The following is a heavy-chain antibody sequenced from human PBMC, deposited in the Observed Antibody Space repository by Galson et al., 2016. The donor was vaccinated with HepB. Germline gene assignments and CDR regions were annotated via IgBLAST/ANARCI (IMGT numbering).Heavy chain of an antibody. CDR3: ARDRRGELYFDY. J-gene: IGHJ4*02. V-gene: IGHV4-4*01. Sequence: AVSGASISTNHFWTWVRQYPGKGLEWIGQIYHDGDTRYRPSLQSRVLISLNKTNNQFSLTLKSVTAADTATYFCARDRRGELYFDYWGQGSLVTVSS. D-gene: IGHD3-10*01. CDR1: GASISTNHF. CDR2: IYHDGDT.